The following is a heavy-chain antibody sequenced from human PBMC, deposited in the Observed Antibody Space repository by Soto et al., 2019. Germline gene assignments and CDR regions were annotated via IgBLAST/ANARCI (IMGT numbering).Heavy chain of an antibody. CDR2: IYPGDSDT. CDR1: GYQFFIHF. CDR3: ESPTYYYDSSGPTAY. D-gene: IGHD3-22*01. Sequence: GESLNLSCNVSGYQFFIHFIGCERQLPGKGLEWMGIIYPGDSDTRYSPSFQGRFTVSRDNAKNSLYLQMNSLRAEDTAVYYCESPTYYYDSSGPTAYWGEGTLVTVS. J-gene: IGHJ4*02. V-gene: IGHV5-51*01.